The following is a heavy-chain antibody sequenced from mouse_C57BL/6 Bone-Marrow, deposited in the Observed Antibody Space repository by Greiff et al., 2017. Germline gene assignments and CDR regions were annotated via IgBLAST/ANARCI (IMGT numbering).Heavy chain of an antibody. D-gene: IGHD2-3*01. Sequence: QVQLQQSGPELVKPGASVKISCKASGYAFSSSWMNWVKQRPGKGLEWIGRIYPGDGDTNYNGKFKGKATLTADKSSSTAYMQLSSLTSEDSAVYFCARDGYYGWFAYWGQGTLVTVSA. J-gene: IGHJ3*01. CDR2: IYPGDGDT. CDR1: GYAFSSSW. V-gene: IGHV1-82*01. CDR3: ARDGYYGWFAY.